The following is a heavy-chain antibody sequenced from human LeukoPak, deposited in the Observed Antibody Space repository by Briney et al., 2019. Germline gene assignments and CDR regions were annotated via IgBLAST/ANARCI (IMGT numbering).Heavy chain of an antibody. J-gene: IGHJ4*02. V-gene: IGHV3-74*01. CDR1: GFTFSSYW. CDR3: ARVRQQLDFDY. Sequence: AGGSLRLSCAASGFTFSSYWMHWVRQAPGKGLVWVSRINSDGSSTSYADSVKGRFTISRDNAKNTLYLQMNSLRAEDTAVYYCARVRQQLDFDYWGQGTLVTVSS. CDR2: INSDGSST. D-gene: IGHD6-13*01.